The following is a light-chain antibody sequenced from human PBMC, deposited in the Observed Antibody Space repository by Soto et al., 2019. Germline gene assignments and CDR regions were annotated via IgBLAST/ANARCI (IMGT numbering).Light chain of an antibody. CDR1: SSDVGAYNL. Sequence: QSVLTQPASVSGSPGQSITISCTGTSSDVGAYNLVSWYQHLPDKAPKLIISEVTNRPSGVSDRFSGSKSGNTASLTISGLQAEDEADNYCASLTTTNFVFGSGTKVTVL. CDR3: ASLTTTNFV. CDR2: EVT. J-gene: IGLJ1*01. V-gene: IGLV2-14*01.